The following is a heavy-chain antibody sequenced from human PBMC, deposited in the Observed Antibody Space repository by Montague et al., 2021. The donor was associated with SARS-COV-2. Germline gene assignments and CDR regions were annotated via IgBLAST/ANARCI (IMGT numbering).Heavy chain of an antibody. D-gene: IGHD1-26*01. Sequence: SGKLSCKASGGPFSRYAISWLRQAPGQGLEWMGEFIPLFGAANYAQKFQGRVTITADESTSTVYMEVSLRSEDTAVYYCATKWELEGFDMWGQGTMATVSS. J-gene: IGHJ3*02. V-gene: IGHV1-69*13. CDR2: FIPLFGAA. CDR1: GGPFSRYA. CDR3: ATKWELEGFDM.